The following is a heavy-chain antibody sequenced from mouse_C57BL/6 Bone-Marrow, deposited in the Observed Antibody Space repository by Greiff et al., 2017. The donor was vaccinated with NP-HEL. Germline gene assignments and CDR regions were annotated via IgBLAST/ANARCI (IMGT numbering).Heavy chain of an antibody. D-gene: IGHD1-2*01. CDR1: GYTFTDYY. J-gene: IGHJ1*03. CDR2: INPNNGGT. Sequence: EVQLQQSGPELVKPGASVKISCKASGYTFTDYYMNWVKQSHGKSLEWIGDINPNNGGTSYNQKFKGKATLTVDKSSSTAYMELRSLTSEDSAVYYCASWLYCWYFDVWGTGTTVTVSS. V-gene: IGHV1-26*01. CDR3: ASWLYCWYFDV.